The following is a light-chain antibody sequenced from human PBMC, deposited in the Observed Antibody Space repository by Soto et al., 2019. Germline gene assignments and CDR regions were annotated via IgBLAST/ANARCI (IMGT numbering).Light chain of an antibody. V-gene: IGKV1-27*01. CDR3: QKYDSAPRT. CDR1: QGISNN. Sequence: DIQITQSPSSLSASVGDRVTITCRSSQGISNNLAWYQQKPGKVPKVLIYAASTLQSGVPSRFSGSGSGTDFTLTISSLQPEDVATYYCQKYDSAPRTLGQGTKVDIK. J-gene: IGKJ1*01. CDR2: AAS.